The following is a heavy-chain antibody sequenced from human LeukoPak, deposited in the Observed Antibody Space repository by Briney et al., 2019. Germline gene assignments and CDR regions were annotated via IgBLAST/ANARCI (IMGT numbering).Heavy chain of an antibody. CDR3: ASVYYYDSSGPPATI. J-gene: IGHJ3*02. CDR1: GFTFSIYC. V-gene: IGHV3-33*01. CDR2: IWYDGSNK. D-gene: IGHD3-22*01. Sequence: GRSLRLFCAASGFTFSIYCMHWVRQAPGKGREWVAVIWYDGSNKYYADSVKGRFTISRDNSKTTLYMQMTRLRAEETAVYHCASVYYYDSSGPPATIWGQGTMVTVSS.